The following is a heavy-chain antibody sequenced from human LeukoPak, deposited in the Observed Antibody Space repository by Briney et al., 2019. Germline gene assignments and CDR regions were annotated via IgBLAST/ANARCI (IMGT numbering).Heavy chain of an antibody. CDR3: AKDGYYGDYLFDY. Sequence: AGGSLRLSCAASGFTFSSYAMSWVRQAPGKGLEWVSAISGRGGSTYYADSVKGRFTISRDNSKNTLYLQMNSLRAEDTAVYYCAKDGYYGDYLFDYWGQGTLVTVSS. D-gene: IGHD4-17*01. V-gene: IGHV3-23*01. J-gene: IGHJ4*02. CDR1: GFTFSSYA. CDR2: ISGRGGST.